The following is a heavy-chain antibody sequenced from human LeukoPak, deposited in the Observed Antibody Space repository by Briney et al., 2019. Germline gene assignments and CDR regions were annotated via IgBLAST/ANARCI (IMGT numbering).Heavy chain of an antibody. V-gene: IGHV4-59*08. CDR2: IHHSGST. CDR3: AKKGRTDTDYGGYYDYMDV. CDR1: GGSISSDY. Sequence: SETLSLTCTVSGGSISSDYWTWIRQPPGKGLEWIGYIHHSGSTKYNPSLKSRVTISVDTSKSHFSLNLRPVTAADTAVYYCAKKGRTDTDYGGYYDYMDVWGKGTTVTVS. J-gene: IGHJ6*03. D-gene: IGHD4-17*01.